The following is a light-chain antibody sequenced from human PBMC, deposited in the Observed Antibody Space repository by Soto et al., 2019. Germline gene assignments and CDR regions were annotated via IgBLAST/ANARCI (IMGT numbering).Light chain of an antibody. CDR1: QSISSW. CDR3: QQLNSYPLT. J-gene: IGKJ3*01. V-gene: IGKV1-5*01. CDR2: AAY. Sequence: DIQITQSPSTLSASVGDRVTITCRASQSISSWLAWYQQKPGKAHKPLIYAAYTLQSGVQSRFSGSGSGTEFTLTIRSLQPEDFATYYCQQLNSYPLTFGPGTKVDIK.